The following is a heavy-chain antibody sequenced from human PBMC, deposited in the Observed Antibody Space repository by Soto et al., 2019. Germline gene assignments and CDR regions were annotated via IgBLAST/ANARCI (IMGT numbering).Heavy chain of an antibody. V-gene: IGHV3-13*01. CDR2: IGTAGDT. J-gene: IGHJ6*03. Sequence: GGSLRLSCAASGFTFSSYDMHWVRQATGKGLEWVSAIGTAGDTYYPGSVKGRFTISRENAKNSLYLQMNSLRAGDTAVYYCARGYITMVRGVNEYYMDVWGKGTTVTVSS. CDR3: ARGYITMVRGVNEYYMDV. CDR1: GFTFSSYD. D-gene: IGHD3-10*01.